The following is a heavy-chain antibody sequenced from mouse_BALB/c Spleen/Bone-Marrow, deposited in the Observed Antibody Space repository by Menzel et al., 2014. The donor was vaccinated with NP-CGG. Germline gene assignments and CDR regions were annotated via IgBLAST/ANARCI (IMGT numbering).Heavy chain of an antibody. J-gene: IGHJ2*01. CDR3: VRSGSSSGYFDY. CDR1: GFTFSSFG. Sequence: EVKLMESGGGLVQPGGSRKLSCAASGFTFSSFGMHWVRQAPEKGLEWVAYISSGSSTIYYGDTVMGRFTISRDNPKNTLFLQMTSLRPEDTATYYCVRSGSSSGYFDYWGQGTTLTVSS. V-gene: IGHV5-17*02. D-gene: IGHD1-1*01. CDR2: ISSGSSTI.